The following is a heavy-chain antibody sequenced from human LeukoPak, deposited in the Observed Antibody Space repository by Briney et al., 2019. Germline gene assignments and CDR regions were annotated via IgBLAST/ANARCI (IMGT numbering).Heavy chain of an antibody. CDR3: ARVNWGSYGAFDI. CDR1: SCSISSYY. D-gene: IGHD7-27*01. J-gene: IGHJ3*02. CDR2: IYYSGST. V-gene: IGHV4-59*01. Sequence: PSETLSLTCTVSSCSISSYYWSWIRQPPGKGLEWIGYIYYSGSTNYNPSLKGRVTISVDTSKNQFSLKLNSVTAADTAVYYSARVNWGSYGAFDIWGQGTMVTVSS.